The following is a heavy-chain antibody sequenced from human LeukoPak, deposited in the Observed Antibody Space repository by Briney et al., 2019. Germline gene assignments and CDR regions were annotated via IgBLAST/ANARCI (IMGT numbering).Heavy chain of an antibody. CDR1: GFTFSSYE. CDR2: IRSKANSYAT. Sequence: SGGSLRLSCAASGFTFSSYEMNWVRQAPGKGLEWVGRIRSKANSYATAYAASVKGRFTISRDDSKNTAYLQMNSLKTEDTAVYYCTRQSGGYFDWFVPWGQGTLVTVSS. D-gene: IGHD3-9*01. V-gene: IGHV3-73*01. J-gene: IGHJ5*02. CDR3: TRQSGGYFDWFVP.